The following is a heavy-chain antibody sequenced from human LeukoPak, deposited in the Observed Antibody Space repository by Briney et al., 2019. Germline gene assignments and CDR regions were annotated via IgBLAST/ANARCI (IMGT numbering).Heavy chain of an antibody. CDR2: IKSKTDGGTT. V-gene: IGHV3-15*01. J-gene: IGHJ4*02. Sequence: KPGGSLRLSCAASGFTFSNAWMSWVRQAPGKGLEWVSRIKSKTDGGTTDYAAPVKGRFTISRDDSKNTLYLQMNSLKTEDTAVYYCTTDTIYDFQRDYWGQGTLVTVSS. CDR3: TTDTIYDFQRDY. D-gene: IGHD3-3*01. CDR1: GFTFSNAW.